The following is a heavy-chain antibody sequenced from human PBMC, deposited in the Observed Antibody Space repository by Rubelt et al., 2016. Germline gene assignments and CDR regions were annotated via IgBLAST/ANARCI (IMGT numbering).Heavy chain of an antibody. J-gene: IGHJ4*02. CDR1: GASISSRSYF. D-gene: IGHD5-18*01. V-gene: IGHV4-39*01. CDR2: TQYSGST. Sequence: QLQLQESGLGLVKPSETLSLTCTVSGASISSRSYFWGWIRQPPGKGLEWIGSTQYSGSTYYNAVLKSRATISVGTSRNQFSLKLSSVTAADTAVYYRARHPTALDIYYFDYWGQGTLVTVSS. CDR3: ARHPTALDIYYFDY.